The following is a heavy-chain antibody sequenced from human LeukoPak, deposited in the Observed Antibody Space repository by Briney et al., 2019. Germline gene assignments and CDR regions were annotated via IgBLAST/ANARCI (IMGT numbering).Heavy chain of an antibody. CDR1: GGSISSSGYY. D-gene: IGHD3-10*01. J-gene: IGHJ4*02. CDR3: VRHRGRYYDSGSYYCFDY. Sequence: SETLSLTCTVSGGSISSSGYYWGWIRQPPGKGLEWVGSVYYTGSTFYDPSLKSRVTTSVDTSKNHFSLNLSSVTAADTAVYYCVRHRGRYYDSGSYYCFDYWGQGTLVTVSS. CDR2: VYYTGST. V-gene: IGHV4-39*02.